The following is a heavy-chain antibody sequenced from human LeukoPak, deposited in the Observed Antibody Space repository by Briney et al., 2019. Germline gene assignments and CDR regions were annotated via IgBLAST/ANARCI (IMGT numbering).Heavy chain of an antibody. Sequence: SVKVSCKASGGTFSSYAISWVRQAPGQGLEWMGGIIPIFGTANYAQKFQGRVTMTRDTSISTAYMELSRLRSDDTAVYYCARSLYHYDFWSGYSAHDAFDIWGQGTMVTVSS. J-gene: IGHJ3*02. CDR3: ARSLYHYDFWSGYSAHDAFDI. V-gene: IGHV1-69*05. D-gene: IGHD3-3*01. CDR1: GGTFSSYA. CDR2: IIPIFGTA.